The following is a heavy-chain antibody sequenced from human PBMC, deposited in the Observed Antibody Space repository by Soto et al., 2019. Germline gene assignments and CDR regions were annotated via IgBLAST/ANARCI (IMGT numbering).Heavy chain of an antibody. CDR2: IYSGGST. V-gene: IGHV3-53*02. CDR1: GFTVSSNY. CDR3: ASTIVGATHFDY. D-gene: IGHD1-26*01. J-gene: IGHJ4*02. Sequence: EVQLVETGGCLIQPGGSLRLSCAASGFTVSSNYMSWVRQAPGKGLEWVSVIYSGGSTYYADSVKGRFTISRDNSKNTLYLQMNSLRAEDTAVYYCASTIVGATHFDYWGQGTLVTVSS.